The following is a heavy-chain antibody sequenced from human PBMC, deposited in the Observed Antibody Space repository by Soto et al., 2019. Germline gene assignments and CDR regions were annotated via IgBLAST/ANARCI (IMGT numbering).Heavy chain of an antibody. CDR2: IWYDGSNK. CDR1: GFTFSSYG. D-gene: IGHD2-15*01. CDR3: ARDYRYCSGCSCYWGYFDY. V-gene: IGHV3-33*01. Sequence: QVQLVESGGGVVQPGRSLRLSCAASGFTFSSYGMHWVRQAPGKGLEWVAVIWYDGSNKYYADSVKGRFTISRDNSKNTLYLQMNSLRAEDTAVYYCARDYRYCSGCSCYWGYFDYWGQGTLVTVSS. J-gene: IGHJ4*02.